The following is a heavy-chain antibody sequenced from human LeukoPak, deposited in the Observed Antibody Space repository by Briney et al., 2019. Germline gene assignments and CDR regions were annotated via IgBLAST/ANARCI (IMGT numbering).Heavy chain of an antibody. Sequence: PSETLSLTCTVSGGSISSYYWSWIRQPPGKGLEWIGYIYTSGSTNYNPSLKSRVTISVDTSKSQFSLKLSSVTAADTAVYYCARTSYDSSGYDIGYFDYWGQGTLVTVSS. J-gene: IGHJ4*02. CDR3: ARTSYDSSGYDIGYFDY. D-gene: IGHD3-22*01. V-gene: IGHV4-4*09. CDR2: IYTSGST. CDR1: GGSISSYY.